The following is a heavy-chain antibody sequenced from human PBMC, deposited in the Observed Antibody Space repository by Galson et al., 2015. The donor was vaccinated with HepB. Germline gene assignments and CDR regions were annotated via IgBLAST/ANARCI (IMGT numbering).Heavy chain of an antibody. CDR1: GGTFSNYG. CDR3: ARDVSSGYYTGFDT. Sequence: SVKVSCKASGGTFSNYGINWVRQAPGQGLEWMGGIIPLFGTAKNAHHFQGRVTITADESTSTAYMELTSLRSEDTAVYYCARDVSSGYYTGFDTWGQGTLVTVSS. J-gene: IGHJ5*02. CDR2: IIPLFGTA. D-gene: IGHD3-22*01. V-gene: IGHV1-69*13.